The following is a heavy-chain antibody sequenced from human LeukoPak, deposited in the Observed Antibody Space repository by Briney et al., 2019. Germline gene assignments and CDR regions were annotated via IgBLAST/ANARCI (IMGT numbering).Heavy chain of an antibody. CDR3: ARVSSSWHYFDY. CDR2: ISSSSSYI. Sequence: PGGSLRLSCAAPGFTFSSYSMNWVRQAPGKGLEWVSSISSSSSYIYYADSVKGRFTISRHNAKNSLYLQMDSLRAEDTAVYYCARVSSSWHYFDYWGQGTLVTVSS. D-gene: IGHD6-13*01. V-gene: IGHV3-21*01. J-gene: IGHJ4*02. CDR1: GFTFSSYS.